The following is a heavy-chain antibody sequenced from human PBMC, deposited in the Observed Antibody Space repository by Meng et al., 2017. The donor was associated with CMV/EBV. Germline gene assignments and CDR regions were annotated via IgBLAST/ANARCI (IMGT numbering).Heavy chain of an antibody. D-gene: IGHD3-22*01. J-gene: IGHJ1*01. Sequence: GGYYWSWIRQHPEKGLEWIGYIYYSGNTYYNPSLKSRVTISVDTSKDQFSLRLISVTAVDTAVYYCARTGHPDYYDSTSYYTEYFQYWGQGSLVTVSS. V-gene: IGHV4-31*02. CDR2: IYYSGNT. CDR3: ARTGHPDYYDSTSYYTEYFQY. CDR1: GGYY.